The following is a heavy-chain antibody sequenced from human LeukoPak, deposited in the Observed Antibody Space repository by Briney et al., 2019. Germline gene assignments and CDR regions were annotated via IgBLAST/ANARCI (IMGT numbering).Heavy chain of an antibody. Sequence: GASVKVSCKPSGYTFITYDINWVRQATGQGLEWMAYMNLNSGNTGYAQTFQGRVTITWNTSINTAYMELSSLRSDDTALYYCAREGLDVWGQGTVVTVSS. V-gene: IGHV1-8*03. CDR2: MNLNSGNT. CDR1: GYTFITYD. J-gene: IGHJ3*01. CDR3: AREGLDV.